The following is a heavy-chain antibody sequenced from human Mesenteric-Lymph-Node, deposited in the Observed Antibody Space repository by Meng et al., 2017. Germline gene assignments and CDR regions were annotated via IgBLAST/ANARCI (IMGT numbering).Heavy chain of an antibody. V-gene: IGHV4-34*01. Sequence: QVQRQQWCAGLLKPSEPLSLTCAVYGGSFSGYYWSWIRQPPGKGLEWIGEINHSGSTNYNPSLKSRVTISVDTSKNQFSLKLSSVTAADTAVYYCARASSGWYKRPYYFDYWGQGTLVTVSS. CDR1: GGSFSGYY. CDR2: INHSGST. CDR3: ARASSGWYKRPYYFDY. D-gene: IGHD6-19*01. J-gene: IGHJ4*02.